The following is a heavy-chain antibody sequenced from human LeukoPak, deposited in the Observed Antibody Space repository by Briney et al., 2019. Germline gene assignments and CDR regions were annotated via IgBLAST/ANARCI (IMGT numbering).Heavy chain of an antibody. V-gene: IGHV3-15*01. Sequence: KTGGSLRLSCAASGFTFSNAWMSWVRQAPGKGLGWVGRIRSKTDAGTTDYAAPVKGRFTISRDDSKDTLYLQMNSLKTEDTAVYYCTTDGTVTTTYYYYAMDVWGQGTTVTVSS. CDR3: TTDGTVTTTYYYYAMDV. CDR2: IRSKTDAGTT. D-gene: IGHD4-17*01. CDR1: GFTFSNAW. J-gene: IGHJ6*02.